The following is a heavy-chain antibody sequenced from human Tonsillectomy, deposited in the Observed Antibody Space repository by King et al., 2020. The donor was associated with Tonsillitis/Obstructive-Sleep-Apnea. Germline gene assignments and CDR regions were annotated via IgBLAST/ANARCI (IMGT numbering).Heavy chain of an antibody. J-gene: IGHJ3*02. CDR3: AKYGTGTDNAFDI. D-gene: IGHD1-7*01. CDR2: IKEDGSAK. Sequence: DVQLVESGGDLVQPGGSLRLSCVASGFTLRSHWMSWVRQAPGKGLEWVANIKEDGSAKYYVDSVKGRFTISRDNAENSLWLQMNNLRAEDSAVYYCAKYGTGTDNAFDIWGQGTMVTVSS. V-gene: IGHV3-7*02. CDR1: GFTLRSHW.